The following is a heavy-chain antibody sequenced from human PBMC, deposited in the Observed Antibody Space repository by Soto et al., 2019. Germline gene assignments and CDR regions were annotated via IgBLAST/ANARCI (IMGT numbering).Heavy chain of an antibody. V-gene: IGHV3-48*02. D-gene: IGHD3-22*01. Sequence: HPGGSLRLSCVASGFTFNSYSMNWFRQAPGKGLEWISYISGSSSTIYYTDSVKGRFTISGDNAKNSLYLQMNSLRDEDTAVYYCARDLYYSTPGSGYFDYRGQG. CDR2: ISGSSSTI. CDR1: GFTFNSYS. J-gene: IGHJ4*02. CDR3: ARDLYYSTPGSGYFDY.